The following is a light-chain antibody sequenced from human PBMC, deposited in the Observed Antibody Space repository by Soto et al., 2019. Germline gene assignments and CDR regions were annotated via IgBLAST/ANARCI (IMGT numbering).Light chain of an antibody. CDR1: QNINSL. J-gene: IGKJ1*01. CDR3: QQYDANPWT. V-gene: IGKV1-5*01. Sequence: DIQMTHSPSTLSASVGDRVTITCRASQNINSLLAWYQQKPGKAPKLLIYAASSLESGVPSRFSGSRSGTEFTLTISSRQPDDFATYYCQQYDANPWTFGQGTKVHIK. CDR2: AAS.